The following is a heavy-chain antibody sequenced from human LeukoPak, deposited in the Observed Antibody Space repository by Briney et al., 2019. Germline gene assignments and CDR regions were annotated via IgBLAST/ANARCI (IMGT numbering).Heavy chain of an antibody. CDR2: TNHSGST. D-gene: IGHD5-12*01. CDR3: ARFVYSGYPYHAFDI. V-gene: IGHV4-34*01. J-gene: IGHJ3*02. Sequence: PSETLSLTCAVYGGSFSGYYWGWIRQPPGKGLEWIGETNHSGSTNYNPSLKSRVTISVDTSKNQFSLKLSSVTAADTAVYYCARFVYSGYPYHAFDIWGQGTMVTVSS. CDR1: GGSFSGYY.